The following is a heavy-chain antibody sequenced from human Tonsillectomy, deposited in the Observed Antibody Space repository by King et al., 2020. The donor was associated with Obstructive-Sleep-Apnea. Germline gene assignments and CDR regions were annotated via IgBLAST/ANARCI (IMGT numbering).Heavy chain of an antibody. CDR1: GFTFDDYA. D-gene: IGHD6-13*01. Sequence: VQLVESGGGLVQPGRSLRLSCAASGFTFDDYAMHWVRQAPGKGLEWVSGISWNSGSIGYADSVKGRFTISRDNAKNSLYLQMNSLRAEDTALYYCAKDISSSWYKSFDYWGQGTLVTVSS. CDR3: AKDISSSWYKSFDY. J-gene: IGHJ4*02. CDR2: ISWNSGSI. V-gene: IGHV3-9*01.